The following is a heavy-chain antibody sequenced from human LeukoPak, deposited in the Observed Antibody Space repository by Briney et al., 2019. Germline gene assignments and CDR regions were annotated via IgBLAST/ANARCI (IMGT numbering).Heavy chain of an antibody. J-gene: IGHJ4*02. Sequence: SQTLSLTCTVSGGSISSGSYYWSWIRQPAGKGLEWIGRIYTSGSTNYNPSLKSRVTISADTSKNQFSLKLSSVTAADTAVYYCARDYLYGDYRGWGQGTLVTVSS. CDR1: GGSISSGSYY. D-gene: IGHD4-17*01. CDR3: ARDYLYGDYRG. CDR2: IYTSGST. V-gene: IGHV4-61*02.